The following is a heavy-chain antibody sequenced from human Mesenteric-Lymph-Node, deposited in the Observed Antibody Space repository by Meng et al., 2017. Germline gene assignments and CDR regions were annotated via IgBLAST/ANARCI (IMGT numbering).Heavy chain of an antibody. V-gene: IGHV4-30-4*01. CDR3: ARDSPGGYGYFDS. D-gene: IGHD5-12*01. CDR2: IHYSATT. J-gene: IGHJ4*02. CDR1: DGFTTSDDYY. Sequence: QVQLQESGPGLVKPSQPLSLTCTVSDGFTTSDDYYWSWIRQPPGKGLEWIGYIHYSATTYYNPSLKSRIAISLDTSKNQFSLNLNSVTAADAAVYYCARDSPGGYGYFDSWGQGTLVTVSS.